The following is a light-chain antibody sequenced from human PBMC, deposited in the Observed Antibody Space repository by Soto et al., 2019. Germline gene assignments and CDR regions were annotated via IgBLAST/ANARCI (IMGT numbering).Light chain of an antibody. CDR3: QQRSDWPST. CDR1: QSVSSY. Sequence: EIVLTQSPPTLSLSPGERANLSCRANQSVSSYLAWYQQKPGLAPRLLIYDASNRATGIPARFSGSGSGTDVTLTISSLEPDDFAVYYCQQRSDWPSTFGGGTKVQIK. J-gene: IGKJ4*01. CDR2: DAS. V-gene: IGKV3-11*01.